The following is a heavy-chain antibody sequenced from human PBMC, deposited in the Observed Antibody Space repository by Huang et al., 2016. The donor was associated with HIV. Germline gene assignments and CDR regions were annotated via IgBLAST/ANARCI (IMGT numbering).Heavy chain of an antibody. V-gene: IGHV4-4*07. CDR1: GGCLENFY. Sequence: QVQLQESGPGLVKPSETLSLTCSVSGGCLENFYWNWLRQCDGKGLEWIATIHKRGGTAYNPSLGSRLSVTVDPSKMQFSLNVRSVTAADTAVYYCARHQFDNTNYFYCGLDVWGRGTTVTVSS. CDR3: ARHQFDNTNYFYCGLDV. D-gene: IGHD2-21*01. CDR2: IHKRGGT. J-gene: IGHJ6*02.